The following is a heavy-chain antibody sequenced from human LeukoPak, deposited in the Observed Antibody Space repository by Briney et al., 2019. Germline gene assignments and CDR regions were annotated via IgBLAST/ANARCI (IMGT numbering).Heavy chain of an antibody. CDR2: IKQDGSEK. J-gene: IGHJ4*02. CDR1: GFTFSSYA. V-gene: IGHV3-7*03. Sequence: GGSLRLSCAASGFTFSSYAMSWVRQAPGKGLEWVANIKQDGSEKYYVDSVKGRFTISRDNAKNSLYLQINSLRAEDTAVYYCAKEADYYDSSDYYPSYFDYWGQGTLVTVSS. CDR3: AKEADYYDSSDYYPSYFDY. D-gene: IGHD3-22*01.